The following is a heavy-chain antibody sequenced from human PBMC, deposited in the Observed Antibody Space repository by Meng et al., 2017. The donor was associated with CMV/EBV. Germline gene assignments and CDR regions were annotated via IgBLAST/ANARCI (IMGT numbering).Heavy chain of an antibody. Sequence: SETLCLTCTVSGGPISSGDHDWSWIRQPPGRGLEWIGHISDSGRTHYNSPLKSRVTISIDSSKNQFSLKLRSVTAADTAVYYWARNVECYFEYWGQGMLVTFSS. CDR3: ARNVECYFEY. J-gene: IGHJ4*02. V-gene: IGHV4-30-4*08. CDR2: ISDSGRT. D-gene: IGHD5-24*01. CDR1: GGPISSGDHD.